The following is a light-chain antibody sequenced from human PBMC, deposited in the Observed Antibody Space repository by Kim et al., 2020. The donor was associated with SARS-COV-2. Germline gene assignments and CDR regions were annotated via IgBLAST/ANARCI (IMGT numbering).Light chain of an antibody. V-gene: IGLV3-19*01. CDR3: DSRHRSSSSWV. Sequence: ALGQTVRITCQGDSLRNYYASWYQQKPGQAPVLVIHGKNNRPSGIPDRFSGSSSGNTASLTITGAQAEDEADYYCDSRHRSSSSWVFGGGTQLTVL. CDR1: SLRNYY. CDR2: GKN. J-gene: IGLJ3*02.